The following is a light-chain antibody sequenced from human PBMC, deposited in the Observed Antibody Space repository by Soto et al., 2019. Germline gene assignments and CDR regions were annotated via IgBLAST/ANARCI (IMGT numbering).Light chain of an antibody. CDR1: SSDVGGYNY. CDR3: CSWAGNSLV. Sequence: QSALTQPRSVSGSAGQSVTISCTGTSSDVGGYNYVSWYQQHPGKAPKIKIYDVSKRPSGVPDRFSGSKSGNTASLTISGLQAEDEADYYCCSWAGNSLVFCGGIKLTVL. V-gene: IGLV2-11*01. J-gene: IGLJ3*02. CDR2: DVS.